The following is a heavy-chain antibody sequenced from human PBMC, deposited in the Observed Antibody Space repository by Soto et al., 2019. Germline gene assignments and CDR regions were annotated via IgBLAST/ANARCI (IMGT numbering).Heavy chain of an antibody. V-gene: IGHV4-59*01. Sequence: QVQLQESGPGLVKPSETLSLTCSVSAGSLSNYYWTWIRQSPGKGLEWIGEIYHTGSTKYNPSLKSRVAISVDMSKNQFSLTLSSVTPADTAVYYCARGGRCSGLYFLYYFDLWGQGTLITVSS. CDR2: IYHTGST. CDR1: AGSLSNYY. J-gene: IGHJ4*02. CDR3: ARGGRCSGLYFLYYFDL. D-gene: IGHD5-12*01.